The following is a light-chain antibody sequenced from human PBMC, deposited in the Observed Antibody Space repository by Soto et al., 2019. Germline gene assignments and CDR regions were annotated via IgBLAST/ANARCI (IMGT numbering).Light chain of an antibody. CDR2: EVT. J-gene: IGLJ3*02. V-gene: IGLV2-8*01. CDR1: SSDVGAYKY. CDR3: TSYVGNDSWV. Sequence: QSALTQPPSASGSPGQSVTISCTGTSSDVGAYKYVSWYQQYPGKAPKLMIYEVTKRPSGVPDRFSGSKSGNTASLTVSGLHAEDEADYYCTSYVGNDSWVFGGGTQLTVL.